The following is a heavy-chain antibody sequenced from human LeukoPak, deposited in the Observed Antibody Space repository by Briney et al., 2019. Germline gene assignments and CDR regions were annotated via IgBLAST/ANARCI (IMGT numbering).Heavy chain of an antibody. V-gene: IGHV3-30*02. CDR3: AKDRLAYKYYYYMDV. CDR2: IFYDGVKD. D-gene: IGHD2-21*01. J-gene: IGHJ6*03. CDR1: GLTFSKYG. Sequence: GGSLRLSCAASGLTFSKYGIHWVRQAPGKGLEWVAFIFYDGVKDYYADSVKGRFTISRDNSKNTVFLQMNSLRGDDTAVYYCAKDRLAYKYYYYMDVWGKGTAVTVSS.